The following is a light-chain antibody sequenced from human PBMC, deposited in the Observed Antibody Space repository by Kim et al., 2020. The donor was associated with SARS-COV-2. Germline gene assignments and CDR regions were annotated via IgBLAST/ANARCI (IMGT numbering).Light chain of an antibody. V-gene: IGKV1D-13*01. Sequence: AIQLTQSPSSLSASVGDRVTITCRASQDISSALAWYQQKPGKAPRLLIYDASRLESGVPSRFSGSGSRTDFTLTISSLQPEDFATYYCQKFKEYPPLTFGGGTKVDIK. CDR2: DAS. CDR1: QDISSA. J-gene: IGKJ4*01. CDR3: QKFKEYPPLT.